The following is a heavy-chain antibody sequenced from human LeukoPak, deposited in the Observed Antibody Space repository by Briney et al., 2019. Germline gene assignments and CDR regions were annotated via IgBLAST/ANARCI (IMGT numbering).Heavy chain of an antibody. V-gene: IGHV3-53*01. CDR1: GFTVSSKY. D-gene: IGHD2-2*01. CDR3: ARAVGGYYFDY. J-gene: IGHJ4*02. Sequence: WGAPRLSCAAPGFTVSSKYMSWGRPAPGEGVEWVPIIYSGGTTYYADSVKGRFTISRDNSKNTLYLQMNSLRAEDTAVYYCARAVGGYYFDYWGQGTLVTVSS. CDR2: IYSGGTT.